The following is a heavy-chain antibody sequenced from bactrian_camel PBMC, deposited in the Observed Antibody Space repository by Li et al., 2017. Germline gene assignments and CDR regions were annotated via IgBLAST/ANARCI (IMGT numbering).Heavy chain of an antibody. J-gene: IGHJ6*01. D-gene: IGHD5*01. CDR1: GDAVNSNC. CDR3: AGDLVAAGAAGPGWGAASAFEA. CDR2: LDIDGTT. V-gene: IGHV3S53*01. Sequence: HVQLVESGGGLVQPGGSLRLSCAASGDAVNSNCMAWFRQAPGKEREGVAALDIDGTTTYADSVKGRFTISKDNAKKTLYLQMNSLEPEDTAMYFCAGDLVAAGAAGPGWGAASAFEAWGQGTQVTVS.